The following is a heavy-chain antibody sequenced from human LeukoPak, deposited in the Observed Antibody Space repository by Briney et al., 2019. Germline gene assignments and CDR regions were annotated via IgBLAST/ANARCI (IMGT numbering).Heavy chain of an antibody. CDR1: GGSFRGYY. J-gene: IGHJ4*02. Sequence: KPSETLSLTCAVYGGSFRGYYWSWIRQPPGKGLEWIGEINHSGSTNYNPSLKSRVTISVDTSKNQFSLKLSSVTAADTAVYYCARVSEYHYDSSGPRSLDYWGQGTLVTVSS. V-gene: IGHV4-34*01. CDR2: INHSGST. CDR3: ARVSEYHYDSSGPRSLDY. D-gene: IGHD3-22*01.